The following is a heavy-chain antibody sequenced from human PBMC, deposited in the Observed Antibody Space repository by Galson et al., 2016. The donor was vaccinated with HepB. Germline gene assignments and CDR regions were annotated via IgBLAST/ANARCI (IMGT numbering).Heavy chain of an antibody. V-gene: IGHV3-48*03. CDR3: ARDMSSGWYWVYLDY. J-gene: IGHJ4*02. CDR1: GFTFRSYE. D-gene: IGHD6-19*01. Sequence: SLRLSCAASGFTFRSYEMNWVRRAPGKGLEWVSYISSSGSTIKDADSVKGRFTISRDNAKNSLYLQMNSLRAEDTAVYYCARDMSSGWYWVYLDYWGQGTLVTVSS. CDR2: ISSSGSTI.